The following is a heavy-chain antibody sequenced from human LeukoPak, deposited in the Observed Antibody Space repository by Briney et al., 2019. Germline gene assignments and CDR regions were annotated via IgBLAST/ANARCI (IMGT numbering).Heavy chain of an antibody. CDR2: IQHDGSDK. CDR1: GFSFSSFW. V-gene: IGHV3-7*01. J-gene: IGHJ4*02. Sequence: GGSLRLSCAASGFSFSSFWMSWVRQAPGKGLEWVANIQHDGSDKYYVDSVKGRFTISRDNAKNSLYLQMNSLRAEDTAVYYCARGRWYGSGSYFDYWGQGTLVTVSS. CDR3: ARGRWYGSGSYFDY. D-gene: IGHD3-10*01.